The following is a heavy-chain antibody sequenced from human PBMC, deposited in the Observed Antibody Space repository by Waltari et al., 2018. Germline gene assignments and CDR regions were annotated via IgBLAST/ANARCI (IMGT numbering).Heavy chain of an antibody. CDR3: ARDAPNYYYYGMDV. J-gene: IGHJ6*02. CDR2: ISSSSSYI. Sequence: EVQLVESGGGLVKPGGSLRLSCAASGFTFSSYSMNWVRQAPGKGLEWVSSISSSSSYIYYADSVKGRFTISRDNAKNSLYLQMNSLRAEDTAVYYCARDAPNYYYYGMDVWGQGTTVTVSS. CDR1: GFTFSSYS. V-gene: IGHV3-21*01.